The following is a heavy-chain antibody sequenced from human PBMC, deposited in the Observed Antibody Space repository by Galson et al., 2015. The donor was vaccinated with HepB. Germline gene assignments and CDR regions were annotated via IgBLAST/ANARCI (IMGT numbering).Heavy chain of an antibody. D-gene: IGHD5-24*01. CDR3: AKGLRRDGHY. CDR1: GFTFSSYA. Sequence: SLRLSCAASGFTFSSYAMSWVRQAPGKGLEWVSAISGSSGSTYYADSVKGRFTISRDNSKNTLCLQMNSLRAEDTAVYYCAKGLRRDGHYWGQGTLVTVSS. CDR2: ISGSSGST. J-gene: IGHJ4*02. V-gene: IGHV3-23*01.